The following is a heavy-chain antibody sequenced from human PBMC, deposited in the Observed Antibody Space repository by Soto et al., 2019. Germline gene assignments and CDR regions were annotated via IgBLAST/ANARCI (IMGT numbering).Heavy chain of an antibody. J-gene: IGHJ3*02. CDR3: ARLYCSSSSCYSVGAFDI. D-gene: IGHD2-2*01. V-gene: IGHV3-33*01. CDR2: VWFDGSDK. CDR1: TFTFSSYG. Sequence: GGSLRLSCAASTFTFSSYGMHWVRQAPGKGLEWVALVWFDGSDKYYTDSVKGRFTISRDNSKNTLYLQMNSLRAEDTAVYYCARLYCSSSSCYSVGAFDIWGQGTMVTVSS.